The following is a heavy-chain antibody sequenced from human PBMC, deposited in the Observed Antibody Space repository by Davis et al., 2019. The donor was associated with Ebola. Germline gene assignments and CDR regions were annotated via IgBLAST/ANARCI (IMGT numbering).Heavy chain of an antibody. CDR3: ARQVIEQWLIRSYYYYYGMDV. D-gene: IGHD6-19*01. CDR2: IYYSGSS. V-gene: IGHV4-59*01. J-gene: IGHJ6*02. Sequence: MPSETLSLTCTVSGGSISSYYWSWIRQPPGKGLEWIGYIYYSGSSNHNPSLRSRVTISVDTSKNQFSLKLSSVTAADTAVYYCARQVIEQWLIRSYYYYYGMDVWGQGTTVTVSS. CDR1: GGSISSYY.